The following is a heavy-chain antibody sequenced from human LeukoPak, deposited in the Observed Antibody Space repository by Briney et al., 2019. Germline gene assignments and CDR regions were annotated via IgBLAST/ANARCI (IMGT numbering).Heavy chain of an antibody. CDR3: ARGVWQWLVSSPYYYYYYMDV. Sequence: SETLSLTCTVSGGSISTYYWTWIRQPPGKGLEWIGYIYYSGSTNYNPSLKSRVTISVDTSKNQFSLKLSSVTAADTAVYYCARGVWQWLVSSPYYYYYYMDVWGKGTTVTVSS. V-gene: IGHV4-59*01. CDR2: IYYSGST. D-gene: IGHD6-19*01. CDR1: GGSISTYY. J-gene: IGHJ6*03.